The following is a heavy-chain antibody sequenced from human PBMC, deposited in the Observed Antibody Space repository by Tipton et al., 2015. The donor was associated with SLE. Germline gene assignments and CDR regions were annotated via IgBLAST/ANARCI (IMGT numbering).Heavy chain of an antibody. V-gene: IGHV4-4*09. CDR3: AREVKPYYDNSGYYSDY. CDR2: IYTSGST. J-gene: IGHJ4*02. Sequence: TLSLTCTVSGGSISSYYWSWIRQPPGKGLEWIGYIYTSGSTNYNPSLKSRVTISVDTSKNQFSLKLSSVTAADTAVYYCAREVKPYYDNSGYYSDYWGQGTLVTVSS. D-gene: IGHD3-22*01. CDR1: GGSISSYY.